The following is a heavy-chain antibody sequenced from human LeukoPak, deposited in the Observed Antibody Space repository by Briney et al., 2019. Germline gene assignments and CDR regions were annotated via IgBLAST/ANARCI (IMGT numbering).Heavy chain of an antibody. J-gene: IGHJ6*02. V-gene: IGHV3-48*01. CDR1: GFTFSSYS. D-gene: IGHD5-18*01. CDR2: ISSSSSTI. Sequence: GGSLRLSCAASGFTFSSYSMNWVRQAPGKGLEWVSYISSSSSTIYYADSVKGRFTISRDKAKNSLYLQMNSLRAEDTAVYYCARVEYRYGTYAMDVWGQGTTVTVSS. CDR3: ARVEYRYGTYAMDV.